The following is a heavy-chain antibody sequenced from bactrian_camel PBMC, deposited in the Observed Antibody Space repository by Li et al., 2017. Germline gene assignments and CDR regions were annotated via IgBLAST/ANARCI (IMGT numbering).Heavy chain of an antibody. D-gene: IGHD1*01. CDR1: GYTLPMN. Sequence: VESGGDSVQAGESLRLSCVASGYTLPMNMGWFRRLPGQEREGVAAIAGDGRTDYADSVKGRFTISHDDAKSTLYLEMTDLKPEDTAIYFCATDEQYPPCTWSPQAYAYWGQGTQVTVS. J-gene: IGHJ4*01. CDR2: IAGDGRT. V-gene: IGHV3S53*01. CDR3: ATDEQYPPCTWSPQAYAY.